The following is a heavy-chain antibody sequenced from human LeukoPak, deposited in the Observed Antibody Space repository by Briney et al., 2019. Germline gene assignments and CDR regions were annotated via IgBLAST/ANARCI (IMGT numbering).Heavy chain of an antibody. CDR2: ISGSGGST. CDR1: GFTFSSYA. D-gene: IGHD3-22*01. Sequence: GGSLRLSCATSGFTFSSYAMSWVRQAPGKGLEWVSVISGSGGSTYYADSVKGRFTISRDNSKNTLFLQMNRLRVGDTAVYYCAKGGSYYYDTSGYFGYWGQGTLVTVSS. V-gene: IGHV3-23*01. J-gene: IGHJ4*02. CDR3: AKGGSYYYDTSGYFGY.